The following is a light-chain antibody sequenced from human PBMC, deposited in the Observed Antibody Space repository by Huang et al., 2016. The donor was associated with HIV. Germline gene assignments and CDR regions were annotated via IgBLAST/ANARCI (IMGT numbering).Light chain of an antibody. CDR3: QQYNNWPPLT. J-gene: IGKJ4*01. CDR1: QSISSN. CDR2: AAS. Sequence: EVGMTQSPATLSVSPGERATLSCRASQSISSNLAWYQQNPGQAPRLLIYAASTRVTGVPARFSGSGSGTEFTLTISSLQSEDYAVYYCQQYNNWPPLTFGGGTKVEIK. V-gene: IGKV3-15*01.